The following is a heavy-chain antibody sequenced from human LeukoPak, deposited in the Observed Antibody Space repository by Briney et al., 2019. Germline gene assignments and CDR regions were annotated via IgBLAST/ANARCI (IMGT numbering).Heavy chain of an antibody. CDR2: ISGSGGST. V-gene: IGHV3-23*01. CDR3: EKPRGVGANWFDP. CDR1: GFSFSSYE. Sequence: KSGGSLRLSCAASGFSFSSYEMNWVRQAPGKGLEWVSAISGSGGSTYYADSVKGRFTISRDNSKNTLYLQMNSLRAEDTAVYYCEKPRGVGANWFDPWGQGTLVTVSS. D-gene: IGHD1-26*01. J-gene: IGHJ5*02.